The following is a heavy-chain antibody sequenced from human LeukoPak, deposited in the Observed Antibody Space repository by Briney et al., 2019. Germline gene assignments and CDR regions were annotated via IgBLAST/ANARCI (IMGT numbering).Heavy chain of an antibody. V-gene: IGHV3-21*01. D-gene: IGHD2-21*02. J-gene: IGHJ3*02. Sequence: GGSLRLSCAASGFTFSSYSMNWVRQTPGKGLEWISSISNSSSYIYYADSVKGRFTISRDNAKNSLYLQMNSLRAEDTAEYYCARDLAYCGGDCYPNAFDIWGQGTMVTVSS. CDR2: ISNSSSYI. CDR1: GFTFSSYS. CDR3: ARDLAYCGGDCYPNAFDI.